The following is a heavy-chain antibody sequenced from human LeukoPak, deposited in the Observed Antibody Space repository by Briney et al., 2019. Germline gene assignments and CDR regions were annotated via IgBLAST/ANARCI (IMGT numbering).Heavy chain of an antibody. Sequence: SETLSLTCAVYGGSFSGYYWSWIRQPPGKGLEWIGEINHSGSTNYNPSLKSRVTMSVDTSKNQFSLKLSSVTAADTAVYYCARYDPVAGTGYYFDYWGQGTLVTVSS. V-gene: IGHV4-34*10. CDR2: INHSGST. CDR1: GGSFSGYY. CDR3: ARYDPVAGTGYYFDY. J-gene: IGHJ4*02. D-gene: IGHD6-19*01.